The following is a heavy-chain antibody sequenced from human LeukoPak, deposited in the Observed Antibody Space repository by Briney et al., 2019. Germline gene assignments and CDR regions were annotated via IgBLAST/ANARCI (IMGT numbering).Heavy chain of an antibody. J-gene: IGHJ3*02. V-gene: IGHV3-7*01. Sequence: GGSLRLSCAASGFTFSSHWMSWVRQAPGKGLEWVANIKKDGSEKYYVDAVKGRFTISRDNSKNTLYLQMNSLRAEDTAVYYCAKGWSLDAFDIWGQGTMVTVSS. CDR1: GFTFSSHW. CDR3: AKGWSLDAFDI. D-gene: IGHD3-3*01. CDR2: IKKDGSEK.